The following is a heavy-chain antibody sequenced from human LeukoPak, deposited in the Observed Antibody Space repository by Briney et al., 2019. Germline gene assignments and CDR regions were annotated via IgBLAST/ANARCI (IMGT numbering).Heavy chain of an antibody. CDR1: GFTFSSYE. V-gene: IGHV3-48*03. J-gene: IGHJ4*02. CDR2: ISSSGSTI. D-gene: IGHD2-2*01. Sequence: GGSLRLSCAASGFTFSSYEMNWVRQAPGKGLEWVSYISSSGSTIYYADSVKGRFTISRDNSKNTLYLQMNSLRAEDTAVYYCAKGEYQLPHYFDYWGQGTLVTVSS. CDR3: AKGEYQLPHYFDY.